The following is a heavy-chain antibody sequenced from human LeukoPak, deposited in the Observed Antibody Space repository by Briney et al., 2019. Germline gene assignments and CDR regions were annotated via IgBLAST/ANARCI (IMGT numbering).Heavy chain of an antibody. Sequence: SQTLSLTCTVSGDSISTGHYYWSWIRQPPGKGLEWIGSIYYSGSTYYNPSLKSRVTISVDTSKNQFSLKLSSVTAADTAVYYCARRPTFLDEYSSSWYYFDYWGQGTLVTVSS. CDR1: GDSISTGHYY. J-gene: IGHJ4*02. CDR2: IYYSGST. CDR3: ARRPTFLDEYSSSWYYFDY. V-gene: IGHV4-39*07. D-gene: IGHD6-13*01.